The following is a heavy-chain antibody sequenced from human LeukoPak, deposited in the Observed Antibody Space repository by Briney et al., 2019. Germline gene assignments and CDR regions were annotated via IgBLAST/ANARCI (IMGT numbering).Heavy chain of an antibody. Sequence: ASVKVSCKASGYTFTSYGISWVRQAPGQGLEWMGWIGAYNGNTNYAQKLQGRVTMTTDTSTSTAYMELRSLRSDDTAVYYCARLGTYYDFWSGYQGWFDPWGQGTLVTVSS. CDR3: ARLGTYYDFWSGYQGWFDP. CDR1: GYTFTSYG. J-gene: IGHJ5*02. V-gene: IGHV1-18*01. CDR2: IGAYNGNT. D-gene: IGHD3-3*01.